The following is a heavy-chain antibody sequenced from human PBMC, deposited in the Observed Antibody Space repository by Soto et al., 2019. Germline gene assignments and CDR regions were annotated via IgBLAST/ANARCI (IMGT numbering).Heavy chain of an antibody. J-gene: IGHJ5*02. Sequence: GESLKISCQGSGYSFTSYWISWVRQLPGKGLEWMGRIDPSDSYTNYSPSFQGHVTISADKSISTAYLQWSSLKASDTAMYYCARGLGLQERWFDPWGQGSLVTVAS. CDR2: IDPSDSYT. CDR3: ARGLGLQERWFDP. CDR1: GYSFTSYW. D-gene: IGHD6-19*01. V-gene: IGHV5-10-1*01.